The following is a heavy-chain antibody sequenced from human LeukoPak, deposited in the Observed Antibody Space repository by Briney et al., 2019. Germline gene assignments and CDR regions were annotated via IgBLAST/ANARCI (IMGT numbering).Heavy chain of an antibody. Sequence: GGSLRLSCAASGFTFSSYWMSWVRQAPGKGLEWVANIHQNGGEEYYVDSVKGRFTISRDNSRNTLYLQMNSLRPEDTAVYYCAKDLRRDGYNSYWGQGTLVTVSS. J-gene: IGHJ4*02. D-gene: IGHD5-24*01. CDR3: AKDLRRDGYNSY. V-gene: IGHV3-7*01. CDR1: GFTFSSYW. CDR2: IHQNGGEE.